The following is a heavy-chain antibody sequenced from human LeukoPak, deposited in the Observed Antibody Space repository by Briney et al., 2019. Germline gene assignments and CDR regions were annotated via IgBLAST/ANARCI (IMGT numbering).Heavy chain of an antibody. Sequence: PVGSLRLSCAASGFTFSSYAMSWVRQAPGKGLEWVSAISGGGGSTYYAGSVKGRFTISRDNSKNTLYLQMNSLRAEDTAVYYSAKDVTSGYLFDYWGQGTLVTVSS. J-gene: IGHJ4*02. CDR2: ISGGGGST. CDR3: AKDVTSGYLFDY. D-gene: IGHD3-3*01. V-gene: IGHV3-23*01. CDR1: GFTFSSYA.